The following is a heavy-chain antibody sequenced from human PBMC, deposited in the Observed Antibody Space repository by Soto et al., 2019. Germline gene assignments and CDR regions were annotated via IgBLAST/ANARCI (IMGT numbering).Heavy chain of an antibody. CDR2: MNPNSGNT. V-gene: IGHV1-8*02. Sequence: VASVKVSCKASGYTFNNYDIHWVRQAPGHGLEWMGWMNPNSGNTGYAQNFRGRVTMTQNTAIGTAYVELSSLRSDDTATYYCTRAYGAETFDFWGQGTRVTVSS. D-gene: IGHD3-10*01. J-gene: IGHJ5*01. CDR1: GYTFNNYD. CDR3: TRAYGAETFDF.